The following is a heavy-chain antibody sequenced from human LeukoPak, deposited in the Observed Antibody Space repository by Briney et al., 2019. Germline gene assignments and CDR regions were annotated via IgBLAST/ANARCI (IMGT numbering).Heavy chain of an antibody. D-gene: IGHD3-10*01. CDR2: VYYSGST. Sequence: PSETLSLTCTVSGGSINSGDYYWSWIRQPPGKGLEWFGYVYYSGSTNYNPSLKSRVTISVDTSKNQFSLKLSSVTAADTAVYYCARSELLWFGGVNSGFDYWGQGTLVTVSS. V-gene: IGHV4-61*08. J-gene: IGHJ4*02. CDR1: GGSINSGDYY. CDR3: ARSELLWFGGVNSGFDY.